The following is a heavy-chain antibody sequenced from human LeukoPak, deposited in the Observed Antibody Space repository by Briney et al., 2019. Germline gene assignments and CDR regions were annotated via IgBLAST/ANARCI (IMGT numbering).Heavy chain of an antibody. Sequence: GGSLRLSCAASGFTFSSYGMHWVRQAPGKGLEWVAVISYDGSNKYYADSVKGRFTISRDNSKNTLYLQMNSLRAEDTAVYYCANYYYDSSGYYPDWGQGTLVTVSS. V-gene: IGHV3-30*18. D-gene: IGHD3-22*01. CDR1: GFTFSSYG. J-gene: IGHJ4*02. CDR3: ANYYYDSSGYYPD. CDR2: ISYDGSNK.